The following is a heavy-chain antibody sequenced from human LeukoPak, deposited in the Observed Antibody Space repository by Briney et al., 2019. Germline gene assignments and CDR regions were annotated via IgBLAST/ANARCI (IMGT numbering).Heavy chain of an antibody. V-gene: IGHV4-39*07. CDR3: ARDRGGYTYSHDY. Sequence: SETLSLTCTVSGGSISSSIYYWGWIRQPPGKGLEWIGSIYYSGSTYYNPSLKSRVTISVDTSKNQFSLKLNSVTAADTAVYYCARDRGGYTYSHDYWGQGTLVTVSS. CDR1: GGSISSSIYY. CDR2: IYYSGST. D-gene: IGHD5-18*01. J-gene: IGHJ4*02.